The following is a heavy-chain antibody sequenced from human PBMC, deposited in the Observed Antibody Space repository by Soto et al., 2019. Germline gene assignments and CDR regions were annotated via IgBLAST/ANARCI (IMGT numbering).Heavy chain of an antibody. CDR2: ISSNASIT. CDR3: ARDTDGLHY. Sequence: GGSLSLSCAASGFTFSNNAMSWVRQAPGKGLEWVSTISSNASITNYADSVKGRFTISRDNAKNTLYLQMNSLRAEDTALYYCARDTDGLHYWGQGTMVTVSS. CDR1: GFTFSNNA. J-gene: IGHJ4*02. V-gene: IGHV3-23*01.